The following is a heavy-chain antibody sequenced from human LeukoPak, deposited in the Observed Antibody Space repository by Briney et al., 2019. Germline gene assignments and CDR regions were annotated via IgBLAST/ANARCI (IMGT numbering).Heavy chain of an antibody. J-gene: IGHJ6*02. CDR3: ARTFSESYYYYGMDV. CDR1: GGSISSYY. D-gene: IGHD1-26*01. Sequence: SETLSLTCTVSGGSISSYYWSWIRQPPGKGLEWIGYVYYSGRANYNPSLKSRVTISVDTSKNQFSLKLSSVTAADTAVYYCARTFSESYYYYGMDVWGQGTTLTVFS. V-gene: IGHV4-59*01. CDR2: VYYSGRA.